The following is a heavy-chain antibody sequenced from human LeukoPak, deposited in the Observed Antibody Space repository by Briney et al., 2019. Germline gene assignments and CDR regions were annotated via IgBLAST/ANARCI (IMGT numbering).Heavy chain of an antibody. CDR2: ISYDGSNK. V-gene: IGHV3-30*03. D-gene: IGHD6-19*01. J-gene: IGHJ5*02. Sequence: PGGSLRLSCAASGFTFSSYGMHWVRQAPGKGLEWVAVISYDGSNKYYADSVKGRFTISRDNAKNSLYLQMNSLRAEDTAVYYCARSQDSSGWYRSWGQGTLVTVSS. CDR3: ARSQDSSGWYRS. CDR1: GFTFSSYG.